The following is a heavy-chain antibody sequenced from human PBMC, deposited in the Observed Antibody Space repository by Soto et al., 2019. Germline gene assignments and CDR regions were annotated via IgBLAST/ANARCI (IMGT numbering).Heavy chain of an antibody. V-gene: IGHV4-4*02. Sequence: SETLSVTCAVSGGSISSNKWWSWVRHPPGKGLEWIGEVYQTGDTNYNPSLKTRVTISVDKSMNQFSLKMRSVTAADTAVYYCARGASYGWFDPWGQGTLVTVSS. D-gene: IGHD1-26*01. CDR2: VYQTGDT. J-gene: IGHJ5*02. CDR3: ARGASYGWFDP. CDR1: GGSISSNKW.